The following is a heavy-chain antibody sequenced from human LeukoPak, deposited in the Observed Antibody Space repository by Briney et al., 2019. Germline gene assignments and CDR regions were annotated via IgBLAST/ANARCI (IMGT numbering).Heavy chain of an antibody. Sequence: GGSLRLSCAASGFTFSSYAMSWVRQAPGKGLEWVSATSGSGGSTYYADSVKGRFTISRDNSKNTLYLQMNSLRAEDTAVYYCARGVIAAPYYFDYWGQGTLVTVSS. CDR2: TSGSGGST. D-gene: IGHD6-25*01. CDR1: GFTFSSYA. CDR3: ARGVIAAPYYFDY. V-gene: IGHV3-23*01. J-gene: IGHJ4*02.